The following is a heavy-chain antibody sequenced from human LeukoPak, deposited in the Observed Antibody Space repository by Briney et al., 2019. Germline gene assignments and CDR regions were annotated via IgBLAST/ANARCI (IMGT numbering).Heavy chain of an antibody. Sequence: SETLSLTCTVSGGSISSYYWSWIRQPPGKGLEYIGYIYYSRRTNYNPSLKSRVTISVDTPKNQFSLKLSSVTAADTHVYYCARYSCPNGVCYYFDYWGQGTLVTVSS. CDR3: ARYSCPNGVCYYFDY. D-gene: IGHD2-8*01. J-gene: IGHJ4*02. V-gene: IGHV4-59*01. CDR2: IYYSRRT. CDR1: GGSISSYY.